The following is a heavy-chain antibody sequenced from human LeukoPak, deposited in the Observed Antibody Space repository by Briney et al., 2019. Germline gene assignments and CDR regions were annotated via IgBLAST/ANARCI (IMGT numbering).Heavy chain of an antibody. CDR1: GFTLSEIS. CDR3: ATGVYCATTTCPGYGNYYYFMDV. D-gene: IGHD2-21*01. Sequence: ASVKVSCKASGFTLSEISMHWVRQAPGKGLEWVGGFDPRDGETVYAESFRDRVILTDDRSANTAYMDLRSLGADDTAVYYCATGVYCATTTCPGYGNYYYFMDVWGEGTTVTV. CDR2: FDPRDGET. J-gene: IGHJ6*03. V-gene: IGHV1-24*01.